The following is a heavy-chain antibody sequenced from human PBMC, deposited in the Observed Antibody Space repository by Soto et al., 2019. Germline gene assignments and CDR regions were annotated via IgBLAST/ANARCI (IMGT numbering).Heavy chain of an antibody. V-gene: IGHV3-21*01. CDR2: FSDSSTYI. CDR1: GFTFSIYT. CDR3: ARGKGDDYGFDY. J-gene: IGHJ4*02. Sequence: EVQLVESGGGLVKPGGSLRLSCAASGFTFSIYTMNWVRQAPGKGLEWVSSFSDSSTYIYYADSLKGRFTISRDNAKNSLYLQMNTLRAEDTAVYYCARGKGDDYGFDYWGQGTLVTVSS. D-gene: IGHD4-17*01.